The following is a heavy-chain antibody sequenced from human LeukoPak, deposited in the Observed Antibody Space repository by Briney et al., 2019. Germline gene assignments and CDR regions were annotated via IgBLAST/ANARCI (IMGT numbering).Heavy chain of an antibody. V-gene: IGHV1-2*02. CDR3: ARETPVYYYDSSGYSVGLDY. D-gene: IGHD3-22*01. Sequence: ASVKVSCKASGYTFTGYYMHWVRQAPGQGLEWMGWINPNGGGTNYAQKFQGRVTMTRDTSISTAYMELSRLRSDDTAVYYCARETPVYYYDSSGYSVGLDYWGQGTLVTVSS. CDR2: INPNGGGT. J-gene: IGHJ4*02. CDR1: GYTFTGYY.